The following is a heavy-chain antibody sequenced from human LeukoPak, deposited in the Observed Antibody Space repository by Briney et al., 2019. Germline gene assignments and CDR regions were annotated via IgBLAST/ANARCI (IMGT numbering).Heavy chain of an antibody. D-gene: IGHD3-3*01. J-gene: IGHJ6*03. CDR1: GGSISNAHW. Sequence: PSETLSLTCVVSGGSISNAHWWSWVRQTPGKGLEAIGEIFQSGSTNYNPSLKSRVTISVDTSKNQFSLKLSSVTAADTAVYYCATNAHYDFWSGYYLGYYYYYMDVWGKGTTVTVSS. CDR3: ATNAHYDFWSGYYLGYYYYYMDV. CDR2: IFQSGST. V-gene: IGHV4-4*02.